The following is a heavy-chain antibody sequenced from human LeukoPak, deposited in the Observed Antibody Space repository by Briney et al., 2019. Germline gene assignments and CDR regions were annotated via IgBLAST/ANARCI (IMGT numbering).Heavy chain of an antibody. CDR2: IYTSGST. D-gene: IGHD4-23*01. J-gene: IGHJ2*01. V-gene: IGHV4-4*07. CDR3: ARFTPATVATSHTHYWYFDL. CDR1: GGSISSYY. Sequence: SETLSLTCTVSGGSISSYYWSWIRQPAGKGLEWVGRIYTSGSTNYNPSLKSRVTMSVDTSKNQFSLKLSSVTAADTAVYYCARFTPATVATSHTHYWYFDLWGRGTLVTVSS.